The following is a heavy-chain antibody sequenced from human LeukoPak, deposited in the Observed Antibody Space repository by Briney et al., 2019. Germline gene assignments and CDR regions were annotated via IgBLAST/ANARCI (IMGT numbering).Heavy chain of an antibody. V-gene: IGHV4-61*02. J-gene: IGHJ4*02. CDR3: ASDSSGYYPY. CDR2: IYTSGST. D-gene: IGHD3-22*01. CDR1: GGSISSGSDY. Sequence: SQTLSLTCTVSGGSISSGSDYWSWIRQPAGKGLEWIGRIYTSGSTNYNPSLKSRVTISADTSTNQFSLKLSSVTAADTAVYYCASDSSGYYPYWGQGTLVTVSS.